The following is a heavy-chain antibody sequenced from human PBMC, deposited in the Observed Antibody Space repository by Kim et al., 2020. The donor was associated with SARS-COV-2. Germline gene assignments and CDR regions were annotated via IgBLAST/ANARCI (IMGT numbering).Heavy chain of an antibody. Sequence: SETLSLTCTVSGGSISSYYWSWIRQPPGKGLEWIGYIYYSGSTNYNPSLKSRVTISVDTSKNQFSLKLSSVTAADTAVYYCARVGSSKRWLQFGFDIWGQGTMVTVSS. CDR3: ARVGSSKRWLQFGFDI. CDR1: GGSISSYY. D-gene: IGHD5-12*01. J-gene: IGHJ3*02. V-gene: IGHV4-59*01. CDR2: IYYSGST.